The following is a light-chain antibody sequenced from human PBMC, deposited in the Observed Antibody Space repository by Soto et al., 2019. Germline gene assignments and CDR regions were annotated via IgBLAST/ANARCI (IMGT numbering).Light chain of an antibody. Sequence: QPVLTQSPSASASLGASVKLTCTLSSGHNNYAIAWHQQQPEKGPRYLMKLNSDGSHTKGDGIPDRFSGSSSGAERYLTISSLRSEDEADYYCQTWGTGTWVFGGGTKLTVL. CDR2: LNSDGSH. CDR3: QTWGTGTWV. CDR1: SGHNNYA. J-gene: IGLJ3*02. V-gene: IGLV4-69*01.